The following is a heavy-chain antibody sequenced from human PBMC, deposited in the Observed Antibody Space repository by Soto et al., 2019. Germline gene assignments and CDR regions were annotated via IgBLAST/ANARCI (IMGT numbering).Heavy chain of an antibody. D-gene: IGHD2-21*02. CDR3: ARLLAYCGGDCYWGDWFDP. CDR2: IYYSGST. J-gene: IGHJ5*02. V-gene: IGHV4-39*01. CDR1: GGSISSSSYY. Sequence: SETLSVTCTVSGGSISSSSYYWGWIRQAPGKGLEWIGSIYYSGSTYYNPSLKSRVTISVDTSKNQFSLKLSSVTAADTAVYYCARLLAYCGGDCYWGDWFDPWGQGTLVTVSS.